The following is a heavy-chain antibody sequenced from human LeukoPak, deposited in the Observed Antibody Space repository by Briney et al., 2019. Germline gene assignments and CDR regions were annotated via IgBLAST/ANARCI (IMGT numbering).Heavy chain of an antibody. V-gene: IGHV1-69*05. Sequence: SVKVSCKASGGTFSGYAISWVRQAPGQGLEWMGGIIPIFGTANYAQKFQGRVTITTDESTSTAYMELSSLRSEDTAVYYCARDKAAAGTNWFDPWGQGTLVTVSS. CDR2: IIPIFGTA. J-gene: IGHJ5*02. D-gene: IGHD6-13*01. CDR3: ARDKAAAGTNWFDP. CDR1: GGTFSGYA.